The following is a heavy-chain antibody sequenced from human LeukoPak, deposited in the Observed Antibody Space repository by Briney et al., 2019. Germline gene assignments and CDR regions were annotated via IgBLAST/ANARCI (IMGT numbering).Heavy chain of an antibody. CDR3: ARDGAYCGGDCYTAPYY. Sequence: GGSLRLSCAASGFTFSSYWMSWVRQAPGKGLERVANIKQDGSEKYYVDSVKGRFTISRDNAKNSLYLQMNSLRAEDTAVYYCARDGAYCGGDCYTAPYYRGQGTLVTVSS. CDR2: IKQDGSEK. V-gene: IGHV3-7*01. J-gene: IGHJ4*02. CDR1: GFTFSSYW. D-gene: IGHD2-21*02.